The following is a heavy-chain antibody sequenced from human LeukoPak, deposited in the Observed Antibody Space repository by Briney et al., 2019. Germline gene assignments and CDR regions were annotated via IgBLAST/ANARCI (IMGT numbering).Heavy chain of an antibody. CDR2: ISYDGSNK. CDR1: GFTFSSYG. Sequence: PGRSPRLSCAASGFTFSSYGMHWVRQAPGKGLEWVAVISYDGSNKYYADSVKGRFTISRDNSKNTLYLQMNSLRAEDTAVYYCAKDSIWFGELLSGGMDVWGQGTTVTVSS. D-gene: IGHD3-10*01. CDR3: AKDSIWFGELLSGGMDV. V-gene: IGHV3-30*18. J-gene: IGHJ6*02.